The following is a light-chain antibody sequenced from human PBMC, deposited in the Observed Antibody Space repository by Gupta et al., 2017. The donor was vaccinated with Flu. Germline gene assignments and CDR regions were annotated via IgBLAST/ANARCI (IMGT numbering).Light chain of an antibody. V-gene: IGKV3-20*01. CDR2: GAS. CDR3: QQYSTSSWT. CDR1: QSVRSSY. Sequence: ELVLPQSPGTLSLSPGERATLSCRASQSVRSSYLAWYQQKPGQAPRLLIYGASNRATGIPDRFSGSGSGRDFTVTISRLEPEDFAVYYCQQYSTSSWTFGQGTKVELK. J-gene: IGKJ1*01.